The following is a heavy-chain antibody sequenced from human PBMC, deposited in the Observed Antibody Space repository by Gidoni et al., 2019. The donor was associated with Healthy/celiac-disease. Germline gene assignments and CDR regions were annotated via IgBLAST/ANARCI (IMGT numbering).Heavy chain of an antibody. J-gene: IGHJ4*02. D-gene: IGHD1-7*01. CDR3: ARVTWNYSSYYFDY. Sequence: QVQLQESGPGLVKPSETLSLTCTVSGGPISSYYWSWIRQPAGKGLEWIGRIYTSGSTNYNPSLKIRVTMSVDTSKHPFSLKLSSVPAADTAVYYCARVTWNYSSYYFDYWGQGTLVTVSS. CDR2: IYTSGST. CDR1: GGPISSYY. V-gene: IGHV4-4*07.